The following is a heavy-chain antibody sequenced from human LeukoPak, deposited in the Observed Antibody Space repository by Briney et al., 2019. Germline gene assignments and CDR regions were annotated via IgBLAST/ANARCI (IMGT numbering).Heavy chain of an antibody. CDR2: INPNSGGT. CDR1: GYTFTGYC. CDR3: ARAGFGELPSYGMDV. V-gene: IGHV1-2*02. Sequence: ASVKVSCKASGYTFTGYCMHWVRQAPGQGLEWMGWINPNSGGTNYAQKFQGRVTMTRDTSISTAYMELSRLRSDDTAVYYCARAGFGELPSYGMDVWGQGTTVTVSS. J-gene: IGHJ6*02. D-gene: IGHD3-10*01.